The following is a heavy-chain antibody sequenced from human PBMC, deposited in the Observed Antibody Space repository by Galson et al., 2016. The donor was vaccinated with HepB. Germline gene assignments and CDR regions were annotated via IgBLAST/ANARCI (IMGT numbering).Heavy chain of an antibody. D-gene: IGHD3-22*01. V-gene: IGHV1-3*01. CDR2: INAGNGNT. CDR3: ARGTVYYYDSSGYRSYYYYGMDV. Sequence: SVKVSCKASGYTFISYAMHWVRQAPGQRLEWMGWINAGNGNTKYSQKFQGRVTITRDTSASTAYMEVSSLRSEDTAVCYCARGTVYYYDSSGYRSYYYYGMDVWGQGTTVTVSS. J-gene: IGHJ6*02. CDR1: GYTFISYA.